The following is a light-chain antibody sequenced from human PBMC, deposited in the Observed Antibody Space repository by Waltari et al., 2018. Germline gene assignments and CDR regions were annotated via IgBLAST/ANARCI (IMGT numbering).Light chain of an antibody. J-gene: IGKJ1*01. CDR2: LGS. Sequence: DIVMTQSPLSLPVTPGEPASIPCRSSQSLLHDRGYKYLDWYMQRPGQSPQLLIYLGSLRASGVPDRFSGSGSGTDFTLKISRVETDDVGVYYCMQALQTPRTFGQGTKVEIK. CDR1: QSLLHDRGYKY. V-gene: IGKV2-28*01. CDR3: MQALQTPRT.